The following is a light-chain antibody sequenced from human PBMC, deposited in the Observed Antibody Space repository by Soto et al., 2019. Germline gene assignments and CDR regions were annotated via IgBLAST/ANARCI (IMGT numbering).Light chain of an antibody. V-gene: IGKV3-15*01. CDR1: QSFSSN. Sequence: EIVMTQSPATLSVSPGERATLSCRASQSFSSNLAWYQQKPGQAPRLLIYGASTRATGIPVRFSGSGSGTEFTLTISSLQSEDFAVYYCQQYNNWPFITFGQGTRLEIK. CDR3: QQYNNWPFIT. CDR2: GAS. J-gene: IGKJ5*01.